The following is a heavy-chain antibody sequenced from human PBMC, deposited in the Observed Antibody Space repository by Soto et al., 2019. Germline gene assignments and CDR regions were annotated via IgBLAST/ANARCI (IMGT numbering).Heavy chain of an antibody. CDR1: GGSFKSGSYS. D-gene: IGHD3-3*01. Sequence: QVQLQESGPGLVKPSETLSLTCTVSGGSFKSGSYSWSWIRQPPGKGLEWIGYVYHTGRTSYNPSLKSRDSISMDTSKNQVSLNLDSVTAADTAVYFCARDFAYFDSWGQGTLVTVSS. CDR2: VYHTGRT. V-gene: IGHV4-61*01. CDR3: ARDFAYFDS. J-gene: IGHJ4*02.